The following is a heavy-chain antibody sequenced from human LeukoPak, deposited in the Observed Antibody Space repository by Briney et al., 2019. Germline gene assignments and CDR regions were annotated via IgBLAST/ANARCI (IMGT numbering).Heavy chain of an antibody. J-gene: IGHJ5*02. CDR3: ARGEMATTLPFDP. CDR1: GGSISSYY. D-gene: IGHD5-24*01. Sequence: SETLSLTCTVSGGSISSYYWSWIRQPPGKGLEWIGYIYYSGSTNYNPSLKSRVTISVDTSKNQFSLKLSSVTAADTAVYYCARGEMATTLPFDPWGQGTLVTVSS. CDR2: IYYSGST. V-gene: IGHV4-59*01.